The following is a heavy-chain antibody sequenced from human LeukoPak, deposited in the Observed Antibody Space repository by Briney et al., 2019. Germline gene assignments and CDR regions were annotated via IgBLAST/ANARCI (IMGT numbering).Heavy chain of an antibody. Sequence: SQTLSLTCVISGVSVSSNSATRNWIRQSPSRGLEWLGRTYYRSKWYNDYAVSVESRITINPDTSKNQFSLQLNSVTPEDTAMYYCSREEPSGYSNVWGQGTLVTVSS. D-gene: IGHD6-13*01. CDR2: TYYRSKWYN. V-gene: IGHV6-1*01. CDR1: GVSVSSNSAT. CDR3: SREEPSGYSNV. J-gene: IGHJ4*02.